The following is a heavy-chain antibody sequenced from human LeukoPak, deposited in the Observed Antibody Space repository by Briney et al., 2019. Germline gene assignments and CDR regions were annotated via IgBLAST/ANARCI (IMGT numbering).Heavy chain of an antibody. CDR2: IKQDGSEK. Sequence: GGSLRLSCAASGFTFRSYWMSWVRQAPGKGLEWVANIKQDGSEKYYVDSVKGRFTISRDSAKNSLYLQMNSLRAEDTAVYYCARGDSSGWYWGFDYWGQGTLVTVSS. J-gene: IGHJ4*02. CDR3: ARGDSSGWYWGFDY. D-gene: IGHD6-19*01. CDR1: GFTFRSYW. V-gene: IGHV3-7*01.